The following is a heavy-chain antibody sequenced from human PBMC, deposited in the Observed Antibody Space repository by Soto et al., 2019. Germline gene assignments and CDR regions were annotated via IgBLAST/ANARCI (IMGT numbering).Heavy chain of an antibody. D-gene: IGHD3-10*01. V-gene: IGHV1-69*01. J-gene: IGHJ4*02. CDR1: GGTFSTYA. CDR2: IIPIFGTG. CDR3: ARSLDYKAPRFY. Sequence: QVQLLQSGAEVKKPGSSVKVSCKASGGTFSTYAISWVRQAPGQGLEWMGGIIPIFGTGNYAQNFQGRVTITADESTSTAYMELNSLRSEDTAGYYGARSLDYKAPRFYWGQGTLVTGSS.